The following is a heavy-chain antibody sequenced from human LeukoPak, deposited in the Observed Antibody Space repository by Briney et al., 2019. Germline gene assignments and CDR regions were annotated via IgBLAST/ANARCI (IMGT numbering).Heavy chain of an antibody. CDR2: INHSGST. J-gene: IGHJ4*02. CDR1: GGSFSGYY. V-gene: IGHV4-34*01. CDR3: ARWPFDY. Sequence: SETLSLTCAVYGGSFSGYYWSWIRQPPGKGLEWIGEINHSGSTNYNPSLKSRVTISVDTSKNQFSLKLSSVTAADTAVYYCARWPFDYWGQGTLVTVSS.